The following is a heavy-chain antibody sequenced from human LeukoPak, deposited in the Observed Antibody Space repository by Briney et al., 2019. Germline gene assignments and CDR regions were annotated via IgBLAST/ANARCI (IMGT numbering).Heavy chain of an antibody. D-gene: IGHD2-21*02. Sequence: GRSLRLSCAASGFTFDDYNMYWVRQIPGKGLEGVSGITWNSGDVGYADSVKGRFTISGDNAKNFLYLQMNSLTTEDTALYFCVKAVCGGDCYWVHDAFDIWGQGTMVTVSS. J-gene: IGHJ3*02. CDR2: ITWNSGDV. CDR1: GFTFDDYN. V-gene: IGHV3-9*01. CDR3: VKAVCGGDCYWVHDAFDI.